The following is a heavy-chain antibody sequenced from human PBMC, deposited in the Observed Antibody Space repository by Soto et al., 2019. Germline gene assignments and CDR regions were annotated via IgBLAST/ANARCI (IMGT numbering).Heavy chain of an antibody. J-gene: IGHJ4*02. CDR2: IYWDDDY. CDR1: GFSLSSDGVG. Sequence: SGPTLVNPTQTLTLTCTISGFSLSSDGVGVGWIRQPPGKALEWLAFIYWDDDYRYSPSLQSRLNITKDSSNNQVLLIVTNVDPVDSATYFCARRSTYRRRWSSGWRDSWGQGTLVT. CDR3: ARRSTYRRRWSSGWRDS. D-gene: IGHD3-10*01. V-gene: IGHV2-5*02.